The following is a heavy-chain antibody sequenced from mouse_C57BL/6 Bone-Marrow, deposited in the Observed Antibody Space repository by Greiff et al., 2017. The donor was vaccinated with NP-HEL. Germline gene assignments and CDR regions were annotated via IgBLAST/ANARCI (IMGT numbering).Heavy chain of an antibody. CDR1: GYTFTSYW. CDR3: AREWYHYAMDY. Sequence: QVQLKQPGAELVKPGASVKMSCKASGYTFTSYWITWVKQRPGQGLEWIGDIYPGSGSNNYNEKFKSKATLTVDTSSSTAYMQLSSLTSEDSAVYYCAREWYHYAMDYWGQGTSVTVSS. D-gene: IGHD2-1*01. J-gene: IGHJ4*01. CDR2: IYPGSGSN. V-gene: IGHV1-55*01.